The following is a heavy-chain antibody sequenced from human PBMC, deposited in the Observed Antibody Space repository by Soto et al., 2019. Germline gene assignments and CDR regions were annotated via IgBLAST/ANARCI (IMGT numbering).Heavy chain of an antibody. CDR1: RLTFSRYA. D-gene: IGHD2-15*01. CDR2: VFSSGDNT. J-gene: IGHJ4*02. Sequence: PGGSRRLSCPACRLTFSRYAMTWVRQAPGKGLEWISTVFSSGDNTYYADSVKGRFTISRDNSKNTLYLQMNSLRADDTAIFYCAKGSRGSSPRLYFDYWGQGTLVTVSS. CDR3: AKGSRGSSPRLYFDY. V-gene: IGHV3-23*01.